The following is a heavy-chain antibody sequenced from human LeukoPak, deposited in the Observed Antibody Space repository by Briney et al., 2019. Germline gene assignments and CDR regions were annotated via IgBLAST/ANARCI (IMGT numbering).Heavy chain of an antibody. D-gene: IGHD1-26*01. CDR3: ARDQRSLFDV. CDR2: IYSGGNT. CDR1: DGSINSDTYY. V-gene: IGHV4-39*07. Sequence: PSETLSLTCSVSDGSINSDTYYWGWIRQPPGKGLEWIASIYSGGNTFYNPSLKNRVTISIDTSKKQFSLKLTSVTAADTAVYYCARDQRSLFDVWGQGSLVTVSS. J-gene: IGHJ4*02.